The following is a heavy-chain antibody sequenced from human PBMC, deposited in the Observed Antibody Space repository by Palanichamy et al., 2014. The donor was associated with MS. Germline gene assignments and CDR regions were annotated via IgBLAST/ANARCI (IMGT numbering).Heavy chain of an antibody. D-gene: IGHD4-17*01. Sequence: EVQLVQSGAEVKKPGESLKISCKGSGYSFTSYWIGWVRQMPGKGLEWMGIIFPGDSDTRYSPAFQGQVTMSADKSTSTANLQWSSLKASDTAMYYCARLRTTVTNRDFDYWGQGTLVTVSS. V-gene: IGHV5-51*01. CDR2: IFPGDSDT. CDR1: GYSFTSYW. J-gene: IGHJ4*02. CDR3: ARLRTTVTNRDFDY.